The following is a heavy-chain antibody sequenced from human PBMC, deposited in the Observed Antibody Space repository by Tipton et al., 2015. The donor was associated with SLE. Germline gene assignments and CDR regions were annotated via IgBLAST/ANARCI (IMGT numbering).Heavy chain of an antibody. CDR2: IYHSGST. CDR1: GGSISSGGYS. D-gene: IGHD3-10*01. V-gene: IGHV4-30-2*01. CDR3: ARDPRGGDAFDI. Sequence: TLSLTCSVSGGSISSGGYSWSWIRQPPGKGLEWIGSIYHSGSTYYNPSLKSRVTISVDTSKNQFSLKLNSVTAADTAVYYCARDPRGGDAFDIWGQGTMVTVSS. J-gene: IGHJ3*02.